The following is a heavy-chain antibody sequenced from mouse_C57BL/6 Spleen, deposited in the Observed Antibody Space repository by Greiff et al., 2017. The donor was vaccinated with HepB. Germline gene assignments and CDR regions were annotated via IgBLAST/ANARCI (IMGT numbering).Heavy chain of an antibody. CDR1: GYTFTSYW. CDR3: ARGRGYYYGSSYYYAMDY. D-gene: IGHD1-1*01. CDR2: IDPNSGGT. J-gene: IGHJ4*01. Sequence: VQLQQPGAELVKPGASVKLSCKASGYTFTSYWMHWVKQRPGRGLEWIGRIDPNSGGTKYNEKFKSKATLTVDKPSSTAYMQLSSLTSGDSAVYYCARGRGYYYGSSYYYAMDYWGQGTSVTVSS. V-gene: IGHV1-72*01.